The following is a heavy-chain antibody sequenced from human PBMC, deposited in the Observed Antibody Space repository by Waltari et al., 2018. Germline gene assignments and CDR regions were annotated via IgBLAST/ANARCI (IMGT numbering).Heavy chain of an antibody. CDR1: GGSISSSSYY. Sequence: QLQLQESVPGLVKPSETLSLTCTVSGGSISSSSYYWGWIRQPPGQGSEWIGSIYYSGSTYYNPSLKSRVTISVDTSKNQFSLKLSSVTAADTAVYYCARARNCGGDCYSEANDAFDIWGQGTMVTVSS. CDR2: IYYSGST. V-gene: IGHV4-39*07. CDR3: ARARNCGGDCYSEANDAFDI. J-gene: IGHJ3*02. D-gene: IGHD2-21*01.